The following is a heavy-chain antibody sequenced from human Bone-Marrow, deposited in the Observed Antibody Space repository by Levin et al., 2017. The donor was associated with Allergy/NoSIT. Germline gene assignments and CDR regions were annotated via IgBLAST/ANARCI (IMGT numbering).Heavy chain of an antibody. CDR3: ARSPDCTTTSCFSLFDY. Sequence: KPSETLSLTCTVSGASVSGADYYWSWIRQPPGKGLEWIGYISHNGITYYSPSLKSRLTISVDTSKNHFSLHLNSVTAADTAVYYCARSPDCTTTSCFSLFDYWGQGTLVTVSS. CDR1: GASVSGADYY. CDR2: ISHNGIT. D-gene: IGHD2-2*01. V-gene: IGHV4-30-4*01. J-gene: IGHJ4*02.